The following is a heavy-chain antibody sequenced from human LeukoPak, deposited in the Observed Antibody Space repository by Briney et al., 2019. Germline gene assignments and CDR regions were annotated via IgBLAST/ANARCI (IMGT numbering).Heavy chain of an antibody. CDR3: AKGVVWEPRDYFDY. V-gene: IGHV3-23*01. CDR2: IPSGGGT. Sequence: GGSLRLSCAASGFTFSTYGMSWVRQAPGKGLQWVSTIPSGGGTYYADSVKGRFTISRDNSKNTLYLQMNSLRAEDTAVYYCAKGVVWEPRDYFDYWGQGTLVTVSS. CDR1: GFTFSTYG. J-gene: IGHJ4*02. D-gene: IGHD2-8*02.